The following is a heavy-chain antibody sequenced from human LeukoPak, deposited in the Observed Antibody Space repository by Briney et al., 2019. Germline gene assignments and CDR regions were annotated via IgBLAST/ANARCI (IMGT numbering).Heavy chain of an antibody. D-gene: IGHD1-26*01. Sequence: GESLKISCKVSGYSFTSYCIGWVRQMPGKGLEWMGIIYPGDSGPTFSPSFQGQVTISVDKSINTAYLQWSSLQASDTAMYYCGMSGDRVPLQDDVFDVWGQGTMVTVST. CDR1: GYSFTSYC. J-gene: IGHJ3*01. V-gene: IGHV5-51*01. CDR3: GMSGDRVPLQDDVFDV. CDR2: IYPGDSGP.